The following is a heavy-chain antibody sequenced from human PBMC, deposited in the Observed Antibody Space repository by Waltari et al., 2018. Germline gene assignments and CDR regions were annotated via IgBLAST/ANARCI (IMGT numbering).Heavy chain of an antibody. D-gene: IGHD5-12*01. V-gene: IGHV4-38-2*01. CDR2: IYHSGST. J-gene: IGHJ4*02. Sequence: QVQLQESGPGLVTPSETLSLTCAVSGYSISSGYYWGWIRQPPGKGLEWIGSIYHSGSTYYNPSLKSRVTISVDTSKNQFSLKLSSVTAADTAVYYCARASDGYRFDYWGQGTLVTVSS. CDR1: GYSISSGYY. CDR3: ARASDGYRFDY.